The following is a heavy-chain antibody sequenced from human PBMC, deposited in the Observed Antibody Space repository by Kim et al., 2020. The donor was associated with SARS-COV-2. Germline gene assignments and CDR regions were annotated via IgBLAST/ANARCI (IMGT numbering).Heavy chain of an antibody. CDR2: IIPIFGTA. CDR3: ARDNGRIAARKEGMDV. V-gene: IGHV1-69*13. J-gene: IGHJ6*02. Sequence: SVKVSCKASGGTFSSYAISWVRQAPGQGLEWMGGIIPIFGTANYAQKFQGRVTITADESTSTAYMELSSLRSEDTAVYYCARDNGRIAARKEGMDVWGHGTTVTVSS. D-gene: IGHD6-13*01. CDR1: GGTFSSYA.